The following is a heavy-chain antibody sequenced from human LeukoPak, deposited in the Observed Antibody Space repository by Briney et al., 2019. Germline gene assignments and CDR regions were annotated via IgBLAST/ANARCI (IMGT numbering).Heavy chain of an antibody. V-gene: IGHV4-39*01. CDR1: GGSISSSSYY. D-gene: IGHD6-13*01. J-gene: IGHJ6*02. CDR2: IYYSGST. CDR3: ARHSHSGSWPYSYYYYGMDV. Sequence: SETLSLTCTVSGGSISSSSYYWGWIRQPPGKGLEWIGSIYYSGSTYYNPSLKSRVTISVDTSKNQFSLKLSSVTAADTAVYYCARHSHSGSWPYSYYYYGMDVWGQGTTVTVSS.